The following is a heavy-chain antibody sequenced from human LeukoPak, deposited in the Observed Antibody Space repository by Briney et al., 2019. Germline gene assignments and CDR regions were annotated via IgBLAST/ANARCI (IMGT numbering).Heavy chain of an antibody. CDR1: GGSISSYY. D-gene: IGHD1-26*01. CDR3: ARENVVGAIFDY. CDR2: IYYSGST. J-gene: IGHJ4*02. V-gene: IGHV4-59*01. Sequence: SETLSLTCTVSGGSISSYYWSWIRQPPGKGLERIGYIYYSGSTNYNPSLKSRVTISVDTSKNQFSLKLSSVTAADTAVYYCARENVVGAIFDYWGQGTLVTVSS.